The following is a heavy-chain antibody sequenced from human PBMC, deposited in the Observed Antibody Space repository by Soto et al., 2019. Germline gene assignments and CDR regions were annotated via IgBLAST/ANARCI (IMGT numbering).Heavy chain of an antibody. Sequence: QVQLLQSGAEVKKPGSSVRVSCEASGGTFRTYAISWVRQAPGQGLEWMGEIIPIFGTINYAQNFQGRLTITADESTATVYMDLRSLRSDDTALYYCAKGAVAGTPTSYYYYGMDVWGQGTTVTVSS. J-gene: IGHJ6*02. D-gene: IGHD6-19*01. CDR1: GGTFRTYA. CDR3: AKGAVAGTPTSYYYYGMDV. CDR2: IIPIFGTI. V-gene: IGHV1-69*12.